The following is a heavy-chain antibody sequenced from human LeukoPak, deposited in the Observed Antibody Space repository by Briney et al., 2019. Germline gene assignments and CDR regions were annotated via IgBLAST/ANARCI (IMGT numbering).Heavy chain of an antibody. J-gene: IGHJ4*02. CDR3: ARVWGAQVRSSRFDY. CDR2: ISGSSSTI. Sequence: GGSLRLSCAASGFTFSSYSMNWVRQAPGKGLEWVSYISGSSSTIYYADSVKGRFTISRDNAKNSLYLQMNSLRAEDTAVYYCARVWGAQVRSSRFDYWGQGTLVTVSS. CDR1: GFTFSSYS. D-gene: IGHD7-27*01. V-gene: IGHV3-48*01.